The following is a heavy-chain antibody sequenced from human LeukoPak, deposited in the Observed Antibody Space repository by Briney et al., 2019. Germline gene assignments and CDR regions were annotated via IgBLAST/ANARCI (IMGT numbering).Heavy chain of an antibody. CDR1: GGSISSSSYY. V-gene: IGHV4-39*01. J-gene: IGHJ4*02. CDR2: IYYSGST. Sequence: SEALSLTCTVSGGSISSSSYYWGWIRQPPGKGLEWIGSIYYSGSTYYNPSLKSRVTISVDTSKNQFSLKLSSVTAADTAVYYCARRISTRRGETCSSTSCYFDYWGQGTLVTVSS. D-gene: IGHD2-2*01. CDR3: ARRISTRRGETCSSTSCYFDY.